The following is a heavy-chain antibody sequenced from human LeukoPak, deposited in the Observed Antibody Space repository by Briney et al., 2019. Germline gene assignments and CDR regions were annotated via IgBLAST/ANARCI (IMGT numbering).Heavy chain of an antibody. J-gene: IGHJ5*02. Sequence: SDTQSLIRTVSSHPNSSSSYYWAWIRQPPGKGLEWNGSINYSGSTYYYPSLKGRVTISVDTSNDQFSLKLSSVTAADTAVYYCARQCSRRGAVITSSFDPWGQGTLVTVSS. CDR1: SHPNSSSSYY. D-gene: IGHD3-16*01. CDR3: ARQCSRRGAVITSSFDP. CDR2: INYSGST. V-gene: IGHV4-39*01.